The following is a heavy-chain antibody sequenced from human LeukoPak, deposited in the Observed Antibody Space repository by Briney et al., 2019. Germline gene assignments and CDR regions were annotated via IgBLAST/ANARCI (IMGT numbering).Heavy chain of an antibody. V-gene: IGHV3-23*01. CDR1: GFTFSSYA. CDR3: ARDRFRWELLSSGMDV. CDR2: ISGSGGST. J-gene: IGHJ6*02. Sequence: GGSLRLSCAASGFTFSSYAMSWVRQAPGKGLEWVSAISGSGGSTYYAESVKGRFTIYRDNSKNPLYLQLNRLRTEDTAVYYCARDRFRWELLSSGMDVWGQGTTVTVSS. D-gene: IGHD1-26*01.